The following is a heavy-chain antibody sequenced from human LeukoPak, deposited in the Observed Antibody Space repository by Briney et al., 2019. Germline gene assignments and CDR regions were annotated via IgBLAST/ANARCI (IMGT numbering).Heavy chain of an antibody. D-gene: IGHD5-24*01. CDR3: ARERWLQSNLDAFDI. CDR2: INPSGGST. V-gene: IGHV1-46*01. CDR1: GYTFTSYY. J-gene: IGHJ3*02. Sequence: ASVKVPCKASGYTFTSYYMHWVRQAPGQGLEWMGIINPSGGSTSYAQKFQGRVTMTRDMSTSTVYMELSSLRSEDTAVYYCARERWLQSNLDAFDIWGQGTMVTVSS.